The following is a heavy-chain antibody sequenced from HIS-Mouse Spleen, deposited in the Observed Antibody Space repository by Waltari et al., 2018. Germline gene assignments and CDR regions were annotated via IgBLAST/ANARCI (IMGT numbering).Heavy chain of an antibody. CDR1: VFMFSSNY. Sequence: EVQLVESGGGLVQPGGSLRRSCAASVFMFSSNYMCWVRQAPGKGLEWVSVIYSGGSTYYADSVKGRFTISRDNSKNTLYLQMNSLRAEDTAVYYCARKYSSSFDYWGQGTLVTVSS. V-gene: IGHV3-66*01. J-gene: IGHJ4*02. CDR3: ARKYSSSFDY. CDR2: IYSGGST. D-gene: IGHD6-6*01.